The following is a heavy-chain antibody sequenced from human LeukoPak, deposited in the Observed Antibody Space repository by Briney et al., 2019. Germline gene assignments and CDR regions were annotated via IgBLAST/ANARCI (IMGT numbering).Heavy chain of an antibody. V-gene: IGHV1-2*02. Sequence: ASVKVSCKASGYNFTGYYLHWVRQAPGQGLEWMGWIHPNSGGTNYAQKFQGRVTMTRDTSISTAYMELSSLRSDDMAVYYCARLAAVPGWGQGTLVTVSS. CDR2: IHPNSGGT. CDR1: GYNFTGYY. D-gene: IGHD6-19*01. CDR3: ARLAAVPG. J-gene: IGHJ1*01.